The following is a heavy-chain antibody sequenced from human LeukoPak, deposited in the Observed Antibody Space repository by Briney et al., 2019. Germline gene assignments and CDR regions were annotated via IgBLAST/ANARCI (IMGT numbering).Heavy chain of an antibody. CDR3: ARGRGVGGSSYNWYDP. J-gene: IGHJ5*02. V-gene: IGHV4-59*12. CDR1: GGSINSYY. D-gene: IGHD3-10*01. Sequence: SETLSLTCTVSGGSINSYYWRWIRQPPGKGLEWIGYIYYSGTTNYNPSLKSRVTISVDTSKNQFSLKLISVTAADTAVYFCARGRGVGGSSYNWYDPRGRGTLVIVSS. CDR2: IYYSGTT.